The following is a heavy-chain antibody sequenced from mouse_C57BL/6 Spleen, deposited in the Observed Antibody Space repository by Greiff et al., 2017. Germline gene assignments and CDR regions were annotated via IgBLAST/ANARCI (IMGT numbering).Heavy chain of an antibody. CDR3: ARGATVVATDY. V-gene: IGHV1-54*01. Sequence: LVESGAELVRPGTSVKVSCKASGYAFTNYLIEWVKQRPGQGLEWIGVINPGSGGTNYNEKFKGKATLTADKSSSTAYMQLSSLTSEDSAVYFCARGATVVATDYWGQGTTLTVSS. D-gene: IGHD1-1*01. CDR1: GYAFTNYL. J-gene: IGHJ2*01. CDR2: INPGSGGT.